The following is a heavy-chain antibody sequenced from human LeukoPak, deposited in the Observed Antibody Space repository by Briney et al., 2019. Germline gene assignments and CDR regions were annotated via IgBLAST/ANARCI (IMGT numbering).Heavy chain of an antibody. V-gene: IGHV3-33*01. CDR1: GFTFSDYG. CDR3: ARTRYNSGGGDY. Sequence: GRSLRLSCAVSGFTFSDYGMHWVRQAPGKGLEWVAVIWYDGTNKYYADSVEGRFTISRDNSKNTLYLQMNSLRAEDTAVYYCARTRYNSGGGDYWGQGTPVTVSP. D-gene: IGHD6-19*01. CDR2: IWYDGTNK. J-gene: IGHJ4*02.